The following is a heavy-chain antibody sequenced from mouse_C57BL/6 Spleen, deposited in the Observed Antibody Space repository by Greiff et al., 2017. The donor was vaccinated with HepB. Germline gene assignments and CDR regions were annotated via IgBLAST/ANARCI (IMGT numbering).Heavy chain of an antibody. CDR2: IRSKSSNYAT. CDR1: GFTFNTYA. CDR3: VRKRGGDSNYGGAMDY. D-gene: IGHD2-5*01. J-gene: IGHJ4*01. V-gene: IGHV10-3*01. Sequence: EVKLVESGGGLVQPKGSLKLSCAASGFTFNTYAMHWVRQAPGKGLEWVARIRSKSSNYATYYADSVKDRFTISRDDSQSMLYLQMNNLKTEDTAMYYCVRKRGGDSNYGGAMDYWGQGTSVTVSS.